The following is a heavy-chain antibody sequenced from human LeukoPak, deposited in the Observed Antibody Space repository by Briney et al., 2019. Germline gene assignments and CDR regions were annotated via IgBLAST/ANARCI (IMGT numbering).Heavy chain of an antibody. Sequence: PSETLSLTCTVSGGSISSYYWSWIRQPAGKGLEWIGRIYTSGSTNYNPSLKSRVSMSVDTSKNQFSLKLSSVTAADTAVYYCARSGGYYYYYYMDVWGKGTTVTVSS. V-gene: IGHV4-4*07. J-gene: IGHJ6*03. CDR2: IYTSGST. CDR1: GGSISSYY. D-gene: IGHD3-10*01. CDR3: ARSGGYYYYYYMDV.